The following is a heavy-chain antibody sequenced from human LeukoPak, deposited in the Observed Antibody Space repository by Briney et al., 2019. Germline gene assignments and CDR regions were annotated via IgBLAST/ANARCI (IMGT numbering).Heavy chain of an antibody. CDR2: IYHSGST. J-gene: IGHJ4*02. CDR1: GGSISSSSYY. CDR3: AREFRGVINDYFDY. Sequence: SETLSLTCTVSGGSISSSSYYWSWIRQPPGKGLEWIGYIYHSGSTYYNPSLKSRVTISVDRSKNQFSLKLSSVTAADTAVYYCAREFRGVINDYFDYWGQGTLVTVSS. D-gene: IGHD3-10*01. V-gene: IGHV4-30-2*01.